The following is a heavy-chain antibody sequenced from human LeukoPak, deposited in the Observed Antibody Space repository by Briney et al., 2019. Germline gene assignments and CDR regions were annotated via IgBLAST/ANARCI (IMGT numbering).Heavy chain of an antibody. CDR3: AKGSIVGATSYYYLDV. V-gene: IGHV3-23*01. J-gene: IGHJ6*03. D-gene: IGHD1-26*01. CDR2: ISGSGDRT. CDR1: GFTFSYYG. Sequence: GGSLRLSCAASGFTFSYYGMNWVRQAPGKGLEWVSGISGSGDRTYYEDSVKGRFTISRDNSKNTLYLQMNSLRAEDTAVYYSAKGSIVGATSYYYLDVWGTGTTVTVSS.